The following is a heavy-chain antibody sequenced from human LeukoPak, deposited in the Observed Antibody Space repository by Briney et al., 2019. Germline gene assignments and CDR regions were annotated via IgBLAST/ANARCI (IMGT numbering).Heavy chain of an antibody. D-gene: IGHD3-9*01. Sequence: IFGTANYAQKFQGRVTNTADESTSTAYMELSSLRSEDTAVYYCATGNYDILTGAYYYGMDVWGQGTTVTVSS. CDR3: ATGNYDILTGAYYYGMDV. CDR2: IFGTA. J-gene: IGHJ6*02. V-gene: IGHV1-69*01.